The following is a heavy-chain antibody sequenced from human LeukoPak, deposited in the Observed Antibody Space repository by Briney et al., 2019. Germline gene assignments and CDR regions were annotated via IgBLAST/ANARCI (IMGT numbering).Heavy chain of an antibody. CDR1: GYTFTDYY. Sequence: ASVNVSCKASGYTFTDYYIHWMRQAPGQGLEWMGWINPNSGATNYAQKFQGRVTMTRVTSIRTAYMELTILRSDDTAVYYCASVYSAKDLAQLDYWGQGTLVTVSS. CDR3: ASVYSAKDLAQLDY. J-gene: IGHJ4*02. D-gene: IGHD4-11*01. CDR2: INPNSGAT. V-gene: IGHV1-2*02.